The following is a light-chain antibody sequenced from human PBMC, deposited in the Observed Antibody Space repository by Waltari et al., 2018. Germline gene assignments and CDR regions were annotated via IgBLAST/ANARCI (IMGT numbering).Light chain of an antibody. J-gene: IGKJ4*01. V-gene: IGKV3-11*01. Sequence: CRTIQSVSNDLAWYQRKPGQAPRLLIYAASNRATGIPARFSGSGSGTDFTLTISSLEPEVFAVYYGQKRSNWAPGSFGGGTKVEIK. CDR3: QKRSNWAPGS. CDR1: QSVSND. CDR2: AAS.